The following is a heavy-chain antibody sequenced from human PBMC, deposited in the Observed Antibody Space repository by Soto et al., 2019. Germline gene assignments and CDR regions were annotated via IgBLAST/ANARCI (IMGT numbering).Heavy chain of an antibody. J-gene: IGHJ5*02. CDR3: AKLSCTSSTCYFPGWFDP. V-gene: IGHV4-30-4*01. D-gene: IGHD2-2*01. CDR1: GGSIRSEDHY. CDR2: LYYSGAT. Sequence: SETLSLTCTISGGSIRSEDHYWSWVRQSPGKGLEWIGHLYYSGATYRNEALERRVTISLDMSENQFSLHMTSMTAADTAVYYCAKLSCTSSTCYFPGWFDPWGQGTLVTVSS.